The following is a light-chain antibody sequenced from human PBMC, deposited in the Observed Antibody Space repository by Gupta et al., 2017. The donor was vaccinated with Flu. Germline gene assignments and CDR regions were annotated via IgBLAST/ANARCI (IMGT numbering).Light chain of an antibody. V-gene: IGLV1-47*01. CDR2: NNN. J-gene: IGLJ3*02. Sequence: QSVLTQPPSASGTPGQRVTISCSGSSSNVEANFVHWYQQLPGAAPRLLLYNNNQRPSGVSDRFSGSKSGTSASLALTGLRSEDEADYFCATWDDRLSGPVFGGGTKVTVL. CDR3: ATWDDRLSGPV. CDR1: SSNVEANF.